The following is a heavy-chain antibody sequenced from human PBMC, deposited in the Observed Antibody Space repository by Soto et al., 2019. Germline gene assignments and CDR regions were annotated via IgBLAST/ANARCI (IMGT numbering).Heavy chain of an antibody. J-gene: IGHJ6*02. CDR1: GFSFSNHA. CDR3: AMGPCSDCNCYGREDV. D-gene: IGHD2-15*01. Sequence: DVQLLDSGGGLVQPGGSLTLSCAASGFSFSNHAMSWVRQSPGKGLEWVSSVTGSGDRTFYADSVKGRFNISRDNSNNTLSLQMSSLKVEDTAVYYCAMGPCSDCNCYGREDVWGQGTTVTVSS. V-gene: IGHV3-23*01. CDR2: VTGSGDRT.